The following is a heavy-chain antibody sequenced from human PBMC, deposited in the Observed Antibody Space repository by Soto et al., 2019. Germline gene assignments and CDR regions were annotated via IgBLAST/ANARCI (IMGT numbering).Heavy chain of an antibody. V-gene: IGHV3-74*03. CDR2: ISSDGSST. CDR3: ATAGTGTFTY. J-gene: IGHJ4*02. CDR1: GFTFSGSW. Sequence: EVQLVESGGGLVQPGGSLRLSCAASGFTFSGSWMHWVRQAPGKGLVWVSRISSDGSSTTYADSVKGRFTISRDNAKIMLYLQMNRLRAEDTAVYYCATAGTGTFTYWGQGTLATVSS. D-gene: IGHD1-1*01.